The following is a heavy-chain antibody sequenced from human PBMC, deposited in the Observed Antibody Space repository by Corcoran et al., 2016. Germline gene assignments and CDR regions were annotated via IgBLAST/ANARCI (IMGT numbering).Heavy chain of an antibody. CDR2: IYYSGST. D-gene: IGHD3-3*01. J-gene: IGHJ6*02. V-gene: IGHV4-59*01. CDR1: GGSISSYY. CDR3: ARDKGQFWEWGPDYGMDV. Sequence: QVQLQESGPGLVKPSETLSLTCTVSGGSISSYYWSWIRQPPGKGLEWIGYIYYSGSTNYNPSLKSRVTISVDTSKNQFSLKLSSVTAADTAVVYCARDKGQFWEWGPDYGMDVWGQGTTVTVSS.